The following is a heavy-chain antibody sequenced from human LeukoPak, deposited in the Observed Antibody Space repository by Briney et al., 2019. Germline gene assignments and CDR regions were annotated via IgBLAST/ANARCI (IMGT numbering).Heavy chain of an antibody. J-gene: IGHJ4*02. CDR2: IDSSSRYI. Sequence: GGSLKLSCAASGFSFSSYNMDWVRQAPGKGLEWVSFIDSSSRYIYQADSAKGRFTISRDNAKSSVFLQLNSLRAEDTAVYYCARVGGHCTSTSCPPPDYWGQGTLVTVS. D-gene: IGHD2-2*01. V-gene: IGHV3-21*01. CDR3: ARVGGHCTSTSCPPPDY. CDR1: GFSFSSYN.